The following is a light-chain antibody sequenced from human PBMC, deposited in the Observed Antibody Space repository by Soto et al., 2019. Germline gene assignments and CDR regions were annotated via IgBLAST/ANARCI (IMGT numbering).Light chain of an antibody. CDR3: QQSYSSPPT. J-gene: IGKJ1*01. V-gene: IGKV1-39*01. Sequence: IQLTQSPSSLSASVGDRVTITCRASQGISSYLAWYQQEPGKAPKLLIFAASSLQSGVPSRFSGSRSGPDFTLTISSLQPEDFATYYCQQSYSSPPTFGQGTKVDIK. CDR1: QGISSY. CDR2: AAS.